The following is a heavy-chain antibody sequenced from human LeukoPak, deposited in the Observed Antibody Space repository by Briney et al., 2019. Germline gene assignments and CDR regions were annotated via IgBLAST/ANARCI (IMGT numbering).Heavy chain of an antibody. J-gene: IGHJ4*02. D-gene: IGHD6-6*01. CDR3: ASARSSLYYFDY. CDR1: GGSFSGYY. CDR2: INHSGST. Sequence: SETLSLTCAVYGGSFSGYYWSWIRHPPGKGLEWIGEINHSGSTNYNPSLKSRVTISVDTSKNQFSLKLSSVNAAATAVYYCASARSSLYYFDYWGQGTLVTVSS. V-gene: IGHV4-34*01.